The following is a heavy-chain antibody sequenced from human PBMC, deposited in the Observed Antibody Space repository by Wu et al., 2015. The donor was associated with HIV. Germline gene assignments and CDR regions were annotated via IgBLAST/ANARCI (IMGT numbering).Heavy chain of an antibody. CDR2: IIPIFGTA. V-gene: IGHV1-69*13. CDR3: ARAIAAAGIGRWFDP. D-gene: IGHD6-13*01. Sequence: QVQLVQSGAEVKKPGSSVKVSCKASGGTFSSYAISWVRQAPGQGLEWMGRIIPIFGTANYAQKFQGRVTITADESTSTAYMELRSLRSDDTAVYYCARAIAAAGIGRWFDPWGQGTLVTVSS. J-gene: IGHJ5*02. CDR1: GGTFSSYA.